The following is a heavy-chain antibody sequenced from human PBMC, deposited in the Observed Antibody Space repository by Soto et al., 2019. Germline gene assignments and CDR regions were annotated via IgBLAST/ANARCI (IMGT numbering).Heavy chain of an antibody. CDR2: ISYDGSNK. CDR3: ARDGSGSYYDRNIYWYFDL. D-gene: IGHD1-26*01. V-gene: IGHV3-30-3*01. Sequence: GGSLRLSCAASGFTFSSYAMHWVRQAPGKGLEWVAVISYDGSNKYYADSVKGRFTISRDNSKNTLYLQMNSLRAEDTAVYYCARDGSGSYYDRNIYWYFDLWGRGTLVTVSS. J-gene: IGHJ2*01. CDR1: GFTFSSYA.